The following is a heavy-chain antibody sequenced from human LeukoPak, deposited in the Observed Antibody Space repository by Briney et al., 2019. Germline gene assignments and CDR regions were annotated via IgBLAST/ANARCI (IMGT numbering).Heavy chain of an antibody. CDR3: ARRLFDSSGYSHYYAMDV. J-gene: IGHJ6*02. Sequence: PGGSLRLSCAASGFTFSNYAMSWVRQAPGKGLAWVSVISVSGSTTYYADSVKGRFTSSRDSSKNTPYLQMNSLRAEDTAVSYCARRLFDSSGYSHYYAMDVWGQGTTVTVSS. CDR2: ISVSGSTT. D-gene: IGHD3-22*01. V-gene: IGHV3-23*01. CDR1: GFTFSNYA.